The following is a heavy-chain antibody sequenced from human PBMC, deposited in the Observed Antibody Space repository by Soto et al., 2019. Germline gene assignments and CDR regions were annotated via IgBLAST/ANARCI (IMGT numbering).Heavy chain of an antibody. D-gene: IGHD3-3*01. CDR2: ISYDGSNK. CDR3: ARWSYLDY. V-gene: IGHV3-30-3*01. J-gene: IGHJ4*02. CDR1: GFTFSSYA. Sequence: SLLLSCAASGFTFSSYAMHWVRQAPGKGLEWVAVISYDGSNKYYADSVKGRFSISRDTSQSTLYLQMNSLRADDTAMYYCARWSYLDYWGQGTRVTVSS.